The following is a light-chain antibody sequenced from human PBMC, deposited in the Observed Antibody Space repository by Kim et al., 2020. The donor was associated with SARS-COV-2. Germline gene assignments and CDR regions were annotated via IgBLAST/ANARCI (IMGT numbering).Light chain of an antibody. CDR3: QSYDSSNQV. V-gene: IGLV6-57*03. J-gene: IGLJ2*01. CDR1: SGSIASNY. CDR2: EDN. Sequence: KTVTISCTRSSGSIASNYVQWYQQRPGSAPTTVIYEDNQRPSGVPDRFSGSIDSSSNSASLTISGLKTEDEADYYCQSYDSSNQVFGGGTQLTV.